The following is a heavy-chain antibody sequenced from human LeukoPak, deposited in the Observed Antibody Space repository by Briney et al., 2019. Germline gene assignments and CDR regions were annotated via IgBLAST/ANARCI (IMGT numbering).Heavy chain of an antibody. CDR3: AREGVVVPAAKVNGGWFDP. D-gene: IGHD2-2*01. CDR2: INHSGST. Sequence: SETLSLTCAVYGGSFSGYYWSWIRQPPGKGLEWIGEINHSGSTNYNTSLKSRVTISVDTSKNQFSLKLSSVPAADTAVYYCAREGVVVPAAKVNGGWFDPWGPGTLVTVSS. J-gene: IGHJ5*02. CDR1: GGSFSGYY. V-gene: IGHV4-34*01.